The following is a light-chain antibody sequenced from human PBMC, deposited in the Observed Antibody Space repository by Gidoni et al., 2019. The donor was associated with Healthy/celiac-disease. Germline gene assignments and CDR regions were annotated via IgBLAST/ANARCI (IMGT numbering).Light chain of an antibody. Sequence: SSEPTQDPAVSVALGQTVRITCQGDSLRSYYASWYQQKPGQAPVLVIYGKNNRPSGIPDRFSGSSSGNTASLTITGAQAEDEADYYCNSRDSSGNRLVFGGGTKLTVL. CDR2: GKN. CDR3: NSRDSSGNRLV. J-gene: IGLJ2*01. V-gene: IGLV3-19*01. CDR1: SLRSYY.